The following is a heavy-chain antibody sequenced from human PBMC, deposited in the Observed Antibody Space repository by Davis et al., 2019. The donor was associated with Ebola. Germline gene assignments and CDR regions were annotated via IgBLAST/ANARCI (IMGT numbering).Heavy chain of an antibody. V-gene: IGHV1-46*01. CDR3: ARDDTGYSSNLGRFRDHPFDL. D-gene: IGHD4-11*01. Sequence: AASVKVSCKASGYTFTSYYMHWVRQAPGQGLEWMGIINPSDGNTNYAQKFQGRVTMTRDTSTTTVYMELSSLRSEDTAVYYCARDDTGYSSNLGRFRDHPFDLWGQGMMVTVSS. J-gene: IGHJ3*01. CDR2: INPSDGNT. CDR1: GYTFTSYY.